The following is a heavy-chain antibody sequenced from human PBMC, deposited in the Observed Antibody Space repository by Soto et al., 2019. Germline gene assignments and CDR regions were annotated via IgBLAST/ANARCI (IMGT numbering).Heavy chain of an antibody. Sequence: EVQLVESGGGLIQPGGSLRLSCAASGFTVSSNYMSWVRQAPGKGLEWVSVIYSGGTTYYADSVKGRFTISRANSKNTLYLQMSSLRAEDTAVYYCASPFVDYWGQGTLVTXSS. D-gene: IGHD3-10*01. J-gene: IGHJ4*02. CDR2: IYSGGTT. CDR3: ASPFVDY. CDR1: GFTVSSNY. V-gene: IGHV3-53*01.